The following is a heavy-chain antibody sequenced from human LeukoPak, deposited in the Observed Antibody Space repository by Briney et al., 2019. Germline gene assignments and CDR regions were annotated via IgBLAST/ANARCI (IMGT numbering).Heavy chain of an antibody. CDR3: ARGRMMSGMDV. J-gene: IGHJ6*02. Sequence: SQTLSLTCAISGDSVSRSSAYWNWFRQSPSRGLEWLGRTYYRSRWLNDYAASVKSRISVNPDTSKNHYSLQLNSVTPEDTAIYYCARGRMMSGMDVWGQGTTVTVSS. CDR2: TYYRSRWLN. D-gene: IGHD3-16*01. CDR1: GDSVSRSSAY. V-gene: IGHV6-1*01.